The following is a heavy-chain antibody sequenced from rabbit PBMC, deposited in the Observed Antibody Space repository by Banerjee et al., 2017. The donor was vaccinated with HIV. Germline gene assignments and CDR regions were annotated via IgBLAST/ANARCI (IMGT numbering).Heavy chain of an antibody. CDR2: IGAGSNSS. CDR1: GFSCSNKYS. CDR3: ARDAGDAGASL. D-gene: IGHD4-2*01. J-gene: IGHJ4*01. Sequence: QAHLEEAGRDLTTAEGSLPLSCTAAGFSCSNKYSLCWVRQAPGKGLEWIACIGAGSNSSYSGSAAKGLFTTTNTSTATVKLPRTTLAAAATASCFCARDAGDAGASLWGPGTLVTVS. V-gene: IGHV1S45*01.